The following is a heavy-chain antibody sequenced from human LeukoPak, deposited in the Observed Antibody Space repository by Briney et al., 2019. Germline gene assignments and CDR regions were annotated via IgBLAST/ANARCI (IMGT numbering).Heavy chain of an antibody. V-gene: IGHV3-13*01. CDR2: LGTIGDT. Sequence: GGSLRLSCAASGFTFSSYDMHWVRQATGKGLEWVSALGTIGDTYYPDSVKGRFTISRENATNSLYLQMNGLRAGDTAVYYCARGLDGNYTRGAFDIWGQGTMVTVSS. CDR3: ARGLDGNYTRGAFDI. J-gene: IGHJ3*02. CDR1: GFTFSSYD. D-gene: IGHD1-7*01.